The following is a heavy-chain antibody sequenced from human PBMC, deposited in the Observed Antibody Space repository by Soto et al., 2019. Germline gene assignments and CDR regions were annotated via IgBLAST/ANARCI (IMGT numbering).Heavy chain of an antibody. CDR2: MNPNSGNT. Sequence: QVQLVQSGAEVKKPGASVKVSCKASGYTFTSYDINWVRQATGQGLEWMGWMNPNSGNTGYAQKFQGRVTMTRNTSISTAYVELSSLRSEDTAVYYCAGGGAAGPYYYYGMDVWGQGTTVAVAS. D-gene: IGHD6-13*01. V-gene: IGHV1-8*01. J-gene: IGHJ6*02. CDR3: AGGGAAGPYYYYGMDV. CDR1: GYTFTSYD.